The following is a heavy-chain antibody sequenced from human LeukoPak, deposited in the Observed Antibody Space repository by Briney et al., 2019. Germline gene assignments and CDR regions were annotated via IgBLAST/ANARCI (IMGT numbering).Heavy chain of an antibody. CDR3: ARLVAYQLPFDC. V-gene: IGHV4-31*03. CDR1: GGSISSGGYY. J-gene: IGHJ4*02. D-gene: IGHD2-2*01. Sequence: PSETLSLTCTVSGGSISSGGYYWSWIRQHPGKGLEWIGYIYSSGSTYYNPSLKSRVTISMDTSQNQFSLKLSSVTAADTAVYYCARLVAYQLPFDCWGQGTLVTVSS. CDR2: IYSSGST.